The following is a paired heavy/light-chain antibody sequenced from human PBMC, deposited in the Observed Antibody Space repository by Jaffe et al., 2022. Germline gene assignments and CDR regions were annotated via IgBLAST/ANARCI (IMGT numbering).Heavy chain of an antibody. J-gene: IGHJ6*03. CDR1: GFTFSTYG. V-gene: IGHV3-30*02. Sequence: QVQLVESGGGVVQPGGSLRVSCAASGFTFSTYGMHWVRQAPGKGLEWVTFIRFDGSREYYADSVKGRFAISRDNSKNTLFLLMNSLRPEDTAVYYCATGHVLVPPYYFYMDVWGKGTTVTVSS. D-gene: IGHD2-8*02. CDR3: ATGHVLVPPYYFYMDV. CDR2: IRFDGSRE.
Light chain of an antibody. CDR3: VLYLGSGSWV. CDR2: NTN. CDR1: SGSVSTNYY. Sequence: QTVVTQEPSFSVSPGETVTLTCGLGSGSVSTNYYPSWYQQTPGQAPRTLIYNTNTRSSGVPDRFSGSILGNKAALTISGAQADDDSDYFCVLYLGSGSWVFGGGTKLTVL. V-gene: IGLV8-61*01. J-gene: IGLJ3*02.